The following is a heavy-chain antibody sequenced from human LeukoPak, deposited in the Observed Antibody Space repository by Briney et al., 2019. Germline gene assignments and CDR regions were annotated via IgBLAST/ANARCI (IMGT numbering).Heavy chain of an antibody. CDR2: INHSGST. CDR1: GGSFSGYY. D-gene: IGHD3-3*01. J-gene: IGHJ6*03. CDR3: ARAVTGVVNTSGYYYMDV. V-gene: IGHV4-34*01. Sequence: SSETLSLTCAVYGGSFSGYYWSWIRQPPGKGLEWIGEINHSGSTNYNPSLKSRVTISVDTSKNQFSLKLSSVTAADTAVYYCARAVTGVVNTSGYYYMDVWGKGTTVTVSS.